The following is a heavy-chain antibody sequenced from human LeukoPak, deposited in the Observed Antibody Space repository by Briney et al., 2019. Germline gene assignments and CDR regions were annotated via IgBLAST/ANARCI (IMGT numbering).Heavy chain of an antibody. CDR2: IWYDGSNK. J-gene: IGHJ6*03. V-gene: IGHV3-33*01. Sequence: GRSLRLSCAASGFTFSSYGMHWVRQAPGKGLEWVAVIWYDGSNKYYADSVKGRFTISRDNPKNTLYLQMNSLRVEDTAVYYCAAGGGWDPSFGVVTHIDAWGKGTTVVVS. CDR1: GFTFSSYG. D-gene: IGHD3-3*01. CDR3: AAGGGWDPSFGVVTHIDA.